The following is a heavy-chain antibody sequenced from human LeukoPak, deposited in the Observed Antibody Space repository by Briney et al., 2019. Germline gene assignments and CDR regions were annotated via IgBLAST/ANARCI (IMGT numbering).Heavy chain of an antibody. CDR2: VHYSGSA. D-gene: IGHD6-19*01. CDR1: GGSARSDISH. V-gene: IGHV4-61*01. Sequence: SETLSLTCSVSGGSARSDISHWSRIRQPSGKGLEWIGYVHYSGSANYNPSLESRVTMSLDRSKNQFSLELTSVTAADTAVYYCARNRGWYATDVWGQGAAVTVSS. J-gene: IGHJ6*02. CDR3: ARNRGWYATDV.